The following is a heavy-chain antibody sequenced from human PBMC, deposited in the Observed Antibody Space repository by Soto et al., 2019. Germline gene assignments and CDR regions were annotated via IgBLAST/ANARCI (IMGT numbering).Heavy chain of an antibody. J-gene: IGHJ5*02. CDR1: GGSISSSSYY. CDR3: ARLRITMVRGVIIGNNWFDP. D-gene: IGHD3-10*01. V-gene: IGHV4-39*01. CDR2: IYYSGST. Sequence: SETSLTCTVSGGSISSSSYYWGWIRQPPGKGLEWIGSIYYSGSTYYNPSLKSRVTISVDTSKNQFSLKLSSVTAADTAVYYCARLRITMVRGVIIGNNWFDPWGQGTLVTVSS.